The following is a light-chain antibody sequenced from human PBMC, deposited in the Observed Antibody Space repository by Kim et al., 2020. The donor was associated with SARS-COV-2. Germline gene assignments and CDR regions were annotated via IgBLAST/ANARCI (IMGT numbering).Light chain of an antibody. CDR2: DTN. Sequence: PGGTVTLTCGFATGAVTSDRYPYWFQQKAGQAPRTLIYDTNNRRSWTPARFSGALLGGKAALTLSGAQPEDEAEYYCSVSYSGAVVFGGGTQLTVL. V-gene: IGLV7-46*01. CDR3: SVSYSGAVV. J-gene: IGLJ2*01. CDR1: TGAVTSDRY.